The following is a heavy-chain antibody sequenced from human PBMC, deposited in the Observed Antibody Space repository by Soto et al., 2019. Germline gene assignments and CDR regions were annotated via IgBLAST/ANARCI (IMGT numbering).Heavy chain of an antibody. CDR3: AREGYCTNGVCYRGWWFDY. Sequence: QVQLQESGPGLVKPSQTLSLTCTVSGGSISSGGYYWSWIRQHPGKGLEWIGYIYYSGSTYYNPSIKSRVTISVDTSKNQFSLKLSSVTAADTAVYYCAREGYCTNGVCYRGWWFDYWGQGTLVTVSS. V-gene: IGHV4-31*03. D-gene: IGHD2-8*01. J-gene: IGHJ4*02. CDR2: IYYSGST. CDR1: GGSISSGGYY.